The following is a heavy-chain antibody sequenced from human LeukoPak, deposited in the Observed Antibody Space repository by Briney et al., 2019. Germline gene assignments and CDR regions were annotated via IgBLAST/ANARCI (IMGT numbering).Heavy chain of an antibody. V-gene: IGHV4-61*05. J-gene: IGHJ6*03. D-gene: IGHD2-2*02. CDR3: ARAPPTDYCSSTSCYNTNYYMDV. CDR1: GASIRSSTYY. Sequence: SETLSLTCTVSGASIRSSTYYWGWIRQPPGKGLEWIGYIYYSGSTNYNPSLKSRVTISVDTSKNQFSLKLSPVTAADTAVYYCARAPPTDYCSSTSCYNTNYYMDVWGKGTTVTVSS. CDR2: IYYSGST.